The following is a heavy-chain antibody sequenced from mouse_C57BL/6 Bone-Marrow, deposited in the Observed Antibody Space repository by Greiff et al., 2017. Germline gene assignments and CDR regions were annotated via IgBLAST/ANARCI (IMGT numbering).Heavy chain of an antibody. CDR1: GYTFTSYW. J-gene: IGHJ1*03. Sequence: VQLQQPGAELVMPGASVKLSCKASGYTFTSYWMHWVKQRPGQGLEWIGEIDPSDSYTNYNQKFKGKSTLTVDKSSSTAYMQLSSLTSEDSAVYYCALDYYGSSYWYFDVWGTGTTVTVSS. CDR2: IDPSDSYT. D-gene: IGHD1-1*01. V-gene: IGHV1-69*01. CDR3: ALDYYGSSYWYFDV.